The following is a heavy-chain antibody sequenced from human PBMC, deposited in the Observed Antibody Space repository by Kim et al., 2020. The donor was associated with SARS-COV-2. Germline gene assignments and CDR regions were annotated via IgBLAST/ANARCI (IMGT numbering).Heavy chain of an antibody. CDR1: GGSFSGYY. CDR3: ARESPHYYGSGEYGMDV. Sequence: SETLSLTCAVYGGSFSGYYWSWIRQPPGKGLEWIGEINHSGSTNYNPSLKSRVTISVDTSKNQFSLKLSSVTAADTAVYYCARESPHYYGSGEYGMDVWGQGAPGTVSS. V-gene: IGHV4-34*01. CDR2: INHSGST. J-gene: IGHJ6*01. D-gene: IGHD3-10*01.